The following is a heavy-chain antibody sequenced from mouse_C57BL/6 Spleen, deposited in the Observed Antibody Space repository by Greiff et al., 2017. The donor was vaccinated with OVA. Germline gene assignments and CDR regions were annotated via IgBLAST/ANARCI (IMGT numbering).Heavy chain of an antibody. V-gene: IGHV7-3*01. CDR1: GFTFTDYY. D-gene: IGHD1-1*01. CDR3: ARSGTTVVGYFDV. Sequence: EVKLEESGGGLVQPGGSLSLSCAASGFTFTDYYMSWVRQPPGKALEWLGFIRNKANGYTTEYSASVKGRFTISRDNSQSILYLQMNALRAEDSATYYCARSGTTVVGYFDVWGTGTTVTVSS. CDR2: IRNKANGYTT. J-gene: IGHJ1*03.